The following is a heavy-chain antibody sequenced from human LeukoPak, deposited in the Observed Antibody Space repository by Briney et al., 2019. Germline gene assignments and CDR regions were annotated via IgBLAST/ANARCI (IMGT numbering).Heavy chain of an antibody. J-gene: IGHJ6*03. V-gene: IGHV4-61*02. CDR2: IYTSGST. D-gene: IGHD6-19*01. CDR3: ARAPLIAVVAPHYYYYMDV. Sequence: SETLSLTCTVSGGSISSGSYYWSWIRQPAGKGLEWIGRIYTSGSTNYNPSLKSRVTISVDTSKNQFSLKLSSVTAADTALYYCARAPLIAVVAPHYYYYMDVWGKGTTVTVSS. CDR1: GGSISSGSYY.